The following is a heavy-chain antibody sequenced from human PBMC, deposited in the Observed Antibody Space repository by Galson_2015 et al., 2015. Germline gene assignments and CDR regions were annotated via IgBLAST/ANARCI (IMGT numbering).Heavy chain of an antibody. CDR1: GGSISSGGYY. Sequence: LSLTCTVSGGSISSGGYYWSWIRQHPGKGLEWIGYIYYSGSTYYNPSLKSRVTISVDTSKNQFSLKLSSVTAADTAVYYCARGEGCSSTGCYNYYYYYMDVWGKGTTVTVSS. CDR2: IYYSGST. V-gene: IGHV4-31*03. CDR3: ARGEGCSSTGCYNYYYYYMDV. D-gene: IGHD2-2*02. J-gene: IGHJ6*03.